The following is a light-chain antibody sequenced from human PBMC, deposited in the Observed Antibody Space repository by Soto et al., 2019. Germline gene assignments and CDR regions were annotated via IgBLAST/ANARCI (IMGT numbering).Light chain of an antibody. CDR3: QQYNSYSWT. V-gene: IGKV1-5*01. CDR2: DAS. CDR1: QSISTW. Sequence: DIQMTQSPSTLSASVGDRVTITCRARQSISTWLAWYQQKPGKAPKLLIYDASSLESGVPSRFSGSGSGTEFTLTISGLQPDDFAIYYCQQYNSYSWTFGQGTKVDIK. J-gene: IGKJ1*01.